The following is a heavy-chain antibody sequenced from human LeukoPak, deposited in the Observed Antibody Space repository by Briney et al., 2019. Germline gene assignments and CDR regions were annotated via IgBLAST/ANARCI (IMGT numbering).Heavy chain of an antibody. CDR2: IYSGGST. V-gene: IGHV3-66*02. CDR1: GFTVSNNY. CDR3: ARDVREQQLANYYYYYMDV. Sequence: PGGSLRLSCAASGFTVSNNYMSWVRQAPGKGLEWVSVIYSGGSTYYADSVKGRFTISRDNSKNTLYLQMNSLRAEDTAVYYCARDVREQQLANYYYYYMDVWGKGTTVTVSS. J-gene: IGHJ6*03. D-gene: IGHD6-13*01.